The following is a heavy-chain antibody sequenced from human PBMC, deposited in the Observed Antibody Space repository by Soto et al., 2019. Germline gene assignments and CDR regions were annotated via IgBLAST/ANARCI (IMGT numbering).Heavy chain of an antibody. CDR1: GGAINSYC. J-gene: IGHJ5*02. CDR2: IYSSGST. Sequence: SETLSLTCTVSGGAINSYCWTWIRQPAGKGLEWIGRIYSSGSTKYNPSLQSRVTMSLXXXXXXFXLXLXSXTAAXTAVYYCARGQRFSDWFDPWGQGTLVTVSS. D-gene: IGHD3-3*01. CDR3: ARGQRFSDWFDP. V-gene: IGHV4-4*07.